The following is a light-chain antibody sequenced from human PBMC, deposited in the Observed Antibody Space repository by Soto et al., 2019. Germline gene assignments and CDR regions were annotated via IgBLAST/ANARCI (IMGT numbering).Light chain of an antibody. CDR1: QSVSGTY. V-gene: IGKV3-20*01. J-gene: IGKJ4*01. CDR3: QQYDSSPPVT. Sequence: ETVLTQSPATMSLSPGERATLSCRASQSVSGTYLAWYQQKPGQAPRLLLYGTSNRATGIPDRFSGSGSGADFTLTISRLEPEDCAVYYCQQYDSSPPVTFGGGTKVEIK. CDR2: GTS.